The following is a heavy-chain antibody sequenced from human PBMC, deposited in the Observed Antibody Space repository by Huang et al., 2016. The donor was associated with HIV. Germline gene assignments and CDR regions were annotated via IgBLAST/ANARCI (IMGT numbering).Heavy chain of an antibody. CDR3: ATLPPVNYGRSGGRVRDY. J-gene: IGHJ4*02. D-gene: IGHD2-15*01. V-gene: IGHV1-8*01. CDR2: MNTTSGTT. CDR1: GYTLSNYD. Sequence: QVQLVQSGAEVKKPGASVKVSCKASGYTLSNYDINWVRQAPGQGLECMGWMNTTSGTTGYARKFQGRVTMTRSTSISTAYMELSRLRFEDTAVYYCATLPPVNYGRSGGRVRDYWGQGSLVTVSS.